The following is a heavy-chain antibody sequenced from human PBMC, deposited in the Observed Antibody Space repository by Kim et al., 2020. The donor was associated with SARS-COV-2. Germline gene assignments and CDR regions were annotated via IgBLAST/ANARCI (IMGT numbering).Heavy chain of an antibody. Sequence: ERKCPGRVTMTRDTSTSTVYMELSSLRSEDTAVYYCARDGIVGATNLDYWGQGTLVTVSS. D-gene: IGHD1-26*01. J-gene: IGHJ4*02. V-gene: IGHV1-46*01. CDR3: ARDGIVGATNLDY.